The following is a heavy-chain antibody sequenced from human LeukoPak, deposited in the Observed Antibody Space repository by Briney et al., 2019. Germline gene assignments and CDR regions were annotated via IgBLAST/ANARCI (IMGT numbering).Heavy chain of an antibody. V-gene: IGHV4-59*01. CDR2: IYYSGST. Sequence: SATLSLTRTVSGGSISSYYRSSIRQPPGKGLEWIGYIYYSGSTNYNPSLKSRVTISVDTSKNQFSLKLSSVTAAGTAVYYCAREALGGDYWGQGTLVTVSS. CDR1: GGSISSYY. CDR3: AREALGGDY. J-gene: IGHJ4*02. D-gene: IGHD3-16*01.